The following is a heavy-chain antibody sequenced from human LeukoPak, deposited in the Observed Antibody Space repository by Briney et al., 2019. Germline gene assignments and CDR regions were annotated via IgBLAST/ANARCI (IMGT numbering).Heavy chain of an antibody. J-gene: IGHJ4*02. CDR3: ASSMVRGVKYYFDY. Sequence: PGGSLRLSCAASGFTFSSYAMSWVRQAPGKGLEWVSVIYSGGSTYYADSVKGRFTISRDNSKNTLYLQMNSLRAEDTAVYYCASSMVRGVKYYFDYWGQGTLVTVSS. D-gene: IGHD3-10*01. CDR2: IYSGGST. CDR1: GFTFSSYA. V-gene: IGHV3-66*01.